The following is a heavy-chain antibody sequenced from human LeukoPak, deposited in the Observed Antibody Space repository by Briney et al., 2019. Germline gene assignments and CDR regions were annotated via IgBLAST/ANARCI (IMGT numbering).Heavy chain of an antibody. V-gene: IGHV3-NL1*01. CDR2: ITGNGATT. J-gene: IGHJ4*02. D-gene: IGHD6-19*01. CDR3: AKVGSGWYYFDY. Sequence: GGTLRLSCAASGFTFSSYSMNWVRQAPGKGLEWVSGITGNGATTYYADSVKGRFTISRDNSKNTLYLQMNSLRAEDTAVYYCAKVGSGWYYFDYWGQGTLVTVSP. CDR1: GFTFSSYS.